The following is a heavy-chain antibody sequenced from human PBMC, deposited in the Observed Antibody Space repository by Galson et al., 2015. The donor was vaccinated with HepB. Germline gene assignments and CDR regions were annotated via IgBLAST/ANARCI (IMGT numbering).Heavy chain of an antibody. J-gene: IGHJ4*02. CDR1: GGSFSGYS. CDR2: INHSGNT. V-gene: IGHV4-34*01. Sequence: LSLTCAVYGGSFSGYSWTWIRQSPGKGLEWIGEINHSGNTYYNPSLKSRVTISVDTSKNQFSLKLSSVTAADTAVYYCARLRIAAAGTRDYWGQGTLVTVSS. D-gene: IGHD6-13*01. CDR3: ARLRIAAAGTRDY.